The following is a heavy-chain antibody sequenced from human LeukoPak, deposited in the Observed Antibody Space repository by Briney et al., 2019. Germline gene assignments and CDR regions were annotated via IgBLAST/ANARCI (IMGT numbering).Heavy chain of an antibody. CDR3: ARDLGYCSSTSCYSAFDI. Sequence: PGGSLRLSCAASGFTFSSYAMHWVRQAPGKGLEWVAVISYDGSNKHYADSVKGRFTISRDNSKNTLYLQMNSLRAEDTAVYYCARDLGYCSSTSCYSAFDIWGQGTMVTVSS. V-gene: IGHV3-30-3*01. D-gene: IGHD2-2*01. J-gene: IGHJ3*02. CDR2: ISYDGSNK. CDR1: GFTFSSYA.